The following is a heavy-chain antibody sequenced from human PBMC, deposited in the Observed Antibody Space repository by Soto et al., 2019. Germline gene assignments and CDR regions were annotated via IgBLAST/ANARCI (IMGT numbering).Heavy chain of an antibody. J-gene: IGHJ4*02. Sequence: QVQLVQSGAEVKKPGASVKVSCKASGHTFSSYGISWVRQAPGQGREWMGWISAYNGHTIYAQKLQGRVIMTTDTSTSTASRELRSLRSDDTAVYYCARDLVPVAAMVPLDYWGQGTLVTVSS. D-gene: IGHD5-18*01. CDR3: ARDLVPVAAMVPLDY. CDR1: GHTFSSYG. CDR2: ISAYNGHT. V-gene: IGHV1-18*01.